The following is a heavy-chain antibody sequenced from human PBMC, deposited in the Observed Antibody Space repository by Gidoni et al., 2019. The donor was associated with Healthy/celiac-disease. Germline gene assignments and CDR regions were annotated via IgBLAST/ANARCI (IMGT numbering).Heavy chain of an antibody. CDR2: ISGSGGRT. Sequence: EVQLLESGGGLVQPGGSLRLSCAASGFTFSSYAMSWVRQAPGKGLEWVSAISGSGGRTYYADSVKGRFTISRDNSKNTLYLQMNSLRAEDTAVYYCAKDLPTMIAVRDAFDIWGQGTMVTVSS. D-gene: IGHD3-22*01. CDR1: GFTFSSYA. CDR3: AKDLPTMIAVRDAFDI. V-gene: IGHV3-23*01. J-gene: IGHJ3*02.